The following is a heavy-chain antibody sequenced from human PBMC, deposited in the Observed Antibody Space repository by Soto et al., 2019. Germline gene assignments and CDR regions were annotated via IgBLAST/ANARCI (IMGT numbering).Heavy chain of an antibody. CDR1: GGSISSGGYY. CDR2: IYYSGST. J-gene: IGHJ6*02. CDR3: ARDRLNILTGYPYYYYGMDV. V-gene: IGHV4-31*03. Sequence: SETLSLTCTVSGGSISSGGYYWSWIRQHPGKGLEWIGYIYYSGSTYYNPSLKSRVTISVDTSKNQFSLKLSSVTAADTAVYYCARDRLNILTGYPYYYYGMDVWGQGTTVTAP. D-gene: IGHD3-9*01.